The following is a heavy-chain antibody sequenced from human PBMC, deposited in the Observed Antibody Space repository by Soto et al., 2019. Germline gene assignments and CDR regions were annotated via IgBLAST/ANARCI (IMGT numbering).Heavy chain of an antibody. V-gene: IGHV1-8*01. CDR2: MSPDSGDT. D-gene: IGHD2-8*01. CDR1: GYTISSYD. CDR3: AREIMAH. Sequence: QVQLVQSGAEVKKPGASVKVSCKASGYTISSYDINWVRQATGQGLEWMGWMSPDSGDTGYAPSFQGRVAMTRNISITTAYLELSSLTPEDTGVYYCAREIMAHWGQGTLVTVSS. J-gene: IGHJ4*02.